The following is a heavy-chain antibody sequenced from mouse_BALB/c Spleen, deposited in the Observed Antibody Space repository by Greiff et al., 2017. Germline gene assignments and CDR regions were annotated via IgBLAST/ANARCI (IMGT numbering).Heavy chain of an antibody. CDR2: IFPGSGNT. D-gene: IGHD2-10*02. V-gene: IGHV1-66*01. CDR1: GYSFTSYY. Sequence: QVQLQQSGPELVKPGASVKISCKASGYSFTSYYIHWVKQRPGQGLEWIGWIFPGSGNTKYNEKFKGKATLTADTSSSTAYMQLSSLTSEDSAVYFCARLGGMVTTYYAMDDWGQGTSVTVSS. CDR3: ARLGGMVTTYYAMDD. J-gene: IGHJ4*01.